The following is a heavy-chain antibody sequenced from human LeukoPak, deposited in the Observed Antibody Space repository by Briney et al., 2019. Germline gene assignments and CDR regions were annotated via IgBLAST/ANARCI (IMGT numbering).Heavy chain of an antibody. J-gene: IGHJ6*02. V-gene: IGHV4-4*07. CDR1: GGSISSYY. CDR2: IYTSGST. CDR3: AANLRGWSAPKYYYYYYGMDV. Sequence: SETLSLTCTVSGGSISSYYWSWIRQPAGKGLEWIGRIYTSGSTNYNPSLKSRVTMSVDTSKNQFSLKLSSVTAADTAVYYCAANLRGWSAPKYYYYYYGMDVWGQGTTVTVSS. D-gene: IGHD6-19*01.